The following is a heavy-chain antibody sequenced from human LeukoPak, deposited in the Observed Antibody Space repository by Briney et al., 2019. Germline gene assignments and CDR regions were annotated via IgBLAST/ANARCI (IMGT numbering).Heavy chain of an antibody. Sequence: SETLSLTCIVSGGSISSTNYYWGWVRQPPGKGLEWIGSIYYSGSTYYNPSLESRVTISVDTSKNQFSLKLSSVTAADTAVYYCARKGRGTTSSNFDSWGRGTLVTVSS. CDR3: ARKGRGTTSSNFDS. V-gene: IGHV4-39*01. CDR1: GGSISSTNYY. J-gene: IGHJ4*02. D-gene: IGHD1-14*01. CDR2: IYYSGST.